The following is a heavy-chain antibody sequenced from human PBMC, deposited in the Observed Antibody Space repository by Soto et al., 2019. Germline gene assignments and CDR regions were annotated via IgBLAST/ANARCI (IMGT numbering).Heavy chain of an antibody. J-gene: IGHJ6*02. Sequence: QVQLVQSGAEVKKPGSSMKVSCKASGGSFSSYAISWVRQAPGHGLEWMGGIIPIFDTAKYVQKFQGRLTITADKATSTAYMELNSLRSEDTAVYYCARDPGRSSTRWSVRQVADGDDYNMDVWCQVTTGTVS. CDR3: ARDPGRSSTRWSVRQVADGDDYNMDV. CDR1: GGSFSSYA. V-gene: IGHV1-69*06. CDR2: IIPIFDTA. D-gene: IGHD2-2*01.